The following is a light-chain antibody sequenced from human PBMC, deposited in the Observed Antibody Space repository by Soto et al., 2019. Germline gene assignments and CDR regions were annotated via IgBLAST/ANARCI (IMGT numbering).Light chain of an antibody. Sequence: DIAMTQSPDSLSVSLGERATINCKASRSLLHSSNNENHLAWYQQKPGQPPKLLIYWASTRESGVPDRFTGSGSETDFSLTISGLQAADVAVYYCHHYYSIPLTFGGGTKVELK. J-gene: IGKJ4*01. V-gene: IGKV4-1*01. CDR3: HHYYSIPLT. CDR1: RSLLHSSNNENH. CDR2: WAS.